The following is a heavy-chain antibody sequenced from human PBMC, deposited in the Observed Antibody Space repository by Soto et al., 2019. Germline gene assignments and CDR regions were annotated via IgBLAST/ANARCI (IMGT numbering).Heavy chain of an antibody. CDR3: AKDGQWLDVHFDY. CDR2: SSASGRST. D-gene: IGHD6-19*01. Sequence: PGGSLRLSCTASGFTFSPSAMSWVRQAPGKGLEWVSISSASGRSTYHADSVKGRFSVSRDNSKNTLYLQMTRLRVEDTAVYYCAKDGQWLDVHFDYWGKGTLVTGSS. CDR1: GFTFSPSA. V-gene: IGHV3-23*01. J-gene: IGHJ4*02.